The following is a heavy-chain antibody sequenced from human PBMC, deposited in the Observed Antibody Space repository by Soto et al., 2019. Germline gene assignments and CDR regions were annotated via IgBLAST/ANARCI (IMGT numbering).Heavy chain of an antibody. CDR1: GGTIRSYY. CDR2: IYYSGST. D-gene: IGHD1-26*01. V-gene: IGHV4-59*01. J-gene: IGHJ5*01. CDR3: ASDSSGSYFDLFYS. Sequence: SEKLPLTCTVSGGTIRSYYWSWFRQPPGKGLEWIGYIYYSGSTNYNPSLRSRVTISVDTSKNQFSLKLSSVTAADTAVYYCASDSSGSYFDLFYSCGQGTLVTGS.